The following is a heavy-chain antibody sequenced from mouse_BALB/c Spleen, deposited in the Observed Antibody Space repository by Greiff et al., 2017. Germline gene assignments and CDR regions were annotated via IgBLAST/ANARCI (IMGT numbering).Heavy chain of an antibody. CDR1: GDSITSGY. D-gene: IGHD1-1*01. J-gene: IGHJ3*01. Sequence: EVQLVESGPSLVKPSQTLSLTCSVTGDSITSGYWNWIRKFPGNKLEYMGYISYSGSTYNNPSLKSRISITRDTSKNQYYLQLNSVTTEDTATYCCAREGYGGRFAYWGQGTLVTVSA. V-gene: IGHV3-8*02. CDR3: AREGYGGRFAY. CDR2: ISYSGST.